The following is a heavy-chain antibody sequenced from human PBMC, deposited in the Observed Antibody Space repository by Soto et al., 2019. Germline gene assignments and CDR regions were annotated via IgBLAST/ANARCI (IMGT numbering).Heavy chain of an antibody. CDR2: IHHSGNT. V-gene: IGHV4-38-2*02. D-gene: IGHD3-22*01. CDR1: GYSISSGYY. Sequence: PSETLSLTCVVSGYSISSGYYWVWIRQPPGKGLEWIGSIHHSGNTYYTPSLKSRVTISVDTSKNHFSLKLRSVTAADTAVYYCARDSSGYYWFDPWGQGTLVTVSS. CDR3: ARDSSGYYWFDP. J-gene: IGHJ5*02.